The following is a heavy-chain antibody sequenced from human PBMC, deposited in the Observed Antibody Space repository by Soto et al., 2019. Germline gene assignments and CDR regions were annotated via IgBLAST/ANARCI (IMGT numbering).Heavy chain of an antibody. V-gene: IGHV6-1*01. CDR3: AREEVAGTYYYYYYGMDV. Sequence: SQTLSLTCAISGDSVSSNSAAWNWIRQSPSRGLEWLGRTYYRSKWYNDYAVSVKSRITINPDTSKNQFSLQLNSVTPEGTAVYYCAREEVAGTYYYYYYGMDVWGQGTTVTVSS. J-gene: IGHJ6*02. CDR2: TYYRSKWYN. CDR1: GDSVSSNSAA. D-gene: IGHD6-19*01.